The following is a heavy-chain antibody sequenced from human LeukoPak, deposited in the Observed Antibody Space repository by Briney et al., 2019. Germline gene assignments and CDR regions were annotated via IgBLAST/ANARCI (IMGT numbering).Heavy chain of an antibody. J-gene: IGHJ6*02. V-gene: IGHV1-69*01. CDR2: IIPIFGTA. Sequence: SVKVSCKASGGTFSSYAISWVRQAPGQGLEWMGGIIPIFGTANYAQKFQGRVTITADESTSTAYMELSSLRSEDTAVYYCAIPPSRTYYYGMDVWGQGTTVTVSS. CDR1: GGTFSSYA. CDR3: AIPPSRTYYYGMDV.